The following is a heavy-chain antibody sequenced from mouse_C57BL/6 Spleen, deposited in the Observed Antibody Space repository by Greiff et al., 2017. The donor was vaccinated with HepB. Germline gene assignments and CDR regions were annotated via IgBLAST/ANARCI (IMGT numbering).Heavy chain of an antibody. D-gene: IGHD1-1*01. Sequence: VHVKQSGPELVKPGASVKISCKASGYSFTGYYMNWVKQSPEKSLEWIGEINPSTGGTTYNQKFKAKATLTVDKSSSTAYMQLKSLTSEDSAVYYCARWGGTTVPWYFDVWGTGTTVTVSS. CDR3: ARWGGTTVPWYFDV. CDR2: INPSTGGT. J-gene: IGHJ1*03. CDR1: GYSFTGYY. V-gene: IGHV1-42*01.